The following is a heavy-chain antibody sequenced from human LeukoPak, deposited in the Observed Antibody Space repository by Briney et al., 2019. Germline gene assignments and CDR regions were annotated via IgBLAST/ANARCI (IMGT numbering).Heavy chain of an antibody. J-gene: IGHJ4*02. V-gene: IGHV3-23*01. Sequence: GGSLRLSCAASGFTFSSYAMSWVRQAPGKGLEWVSGISGSGGSTYYADSVKGRFTISRDNSKNTLSLQINSLRAEDTAVYYCAKDWAAMADGGTTYYFDYWGQGTLVTVSS. CDR2: ISGSGGST. CDR3: AKDWAAMADGGTTYYFDY. CDR1: GFTFSSYA. D-gene: IGHD6-13*01.